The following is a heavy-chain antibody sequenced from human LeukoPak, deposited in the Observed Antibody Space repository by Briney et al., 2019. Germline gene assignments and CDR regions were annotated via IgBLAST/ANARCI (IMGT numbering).Heavy chain of an antibody. V-gene: IGHV4-30-2*01. D-gene: IGHD5-12*01. Sequence: PSETLSLTCAGSGGSLSSGGYSWSWLRQPPGRGLEGLGYIYHSGSTYYNPSLKSRVTISVDRSKNQFSLKLSSVTAADTAVYYCARGRYSGYDYVDYWGQGTLVTVSS. J-gene: IGHJ4*02. CDR2: IYHSGST. CDR3: ARGRYSGYDYVDY. CDR1: GGSLSSGGYS.